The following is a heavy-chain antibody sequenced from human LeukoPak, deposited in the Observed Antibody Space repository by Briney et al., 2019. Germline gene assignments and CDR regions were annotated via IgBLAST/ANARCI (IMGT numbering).Heavy chain of an antibody. CDR3: ARDSDRQWPHNDY. V-gene: IGHV3-30-3*01. CDR2: ISYDGSNK. D-gene: IGHD6-19*01. CDR1: GFTFNTNA. Sequence: PGGSLRLSCAASGFTFNTNAMHWVRQAPGKGLEWVAVISYDGSNKYYADSVKGRFTISRDNSKNTLYLQMNSLRAEDTAVYYCARDSDRQWPHNDYWGQGTLVTVSS. J-gene: IGHJ4*02.